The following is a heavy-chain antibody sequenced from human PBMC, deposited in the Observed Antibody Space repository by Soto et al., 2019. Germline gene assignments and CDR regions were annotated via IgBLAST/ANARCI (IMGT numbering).Heavy chain of an antibody. CDR3: ARDNPGDAFDL. Sequence: QVQLQESGPGLVKPSQTLSLTCTVSGGSISSGGYYWSWIRQHPGKGLEWIGYLYYSGSTYYNPSLKSRVTISVDTSKNQFSLKVSSVTAADTAIYYCARDNPGDAFDLWGQGTMVTVSS. D-gene: IGHD3-10*01. V-gene: IGHV4-31*03. CDR1: GGSISSGGYY. CDR2: LYYSGST. J-gene: IGHJ3*01.